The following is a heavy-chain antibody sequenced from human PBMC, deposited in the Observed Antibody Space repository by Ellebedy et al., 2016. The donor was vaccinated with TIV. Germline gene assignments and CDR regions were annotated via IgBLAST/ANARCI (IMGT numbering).Heavy chain of an antibody. CDR3: AIVQLVWFESDC. CDR2: IYSGGST. J-gene: IGHJ4*02. CDR1: GFTVSSNY. Sequence: GESLKISCAASGFTVSSNYMSWVRQAPGKGLEWVSVIYSGGSTYYADSVRGRFTISRDNSKNTLYLQMNSLRAEDTAVYYCAIVQLVWFESDCWGQGTLVTVSS. D-gene: IGHD3-10*01. V-gene: IGHV3-66*01.